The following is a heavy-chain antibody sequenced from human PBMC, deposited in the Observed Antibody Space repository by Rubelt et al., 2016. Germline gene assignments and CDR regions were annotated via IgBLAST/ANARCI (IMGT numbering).Heavy chain of an antibody. CDR1: GFIFSSYS. CDR3: ARLTRGLSGSYHFHY. J-gene: IGHJ4*02. V-gene: IGHV4-59*08. CDR2: IYYSGST. D-gene: IGHD1-26*01. Sequence: VQLVESGGGLVQPGGSRRLSCAASGFIFSSYSMSWVRQAPGKGLEWIGYIYYSGSTNYNPSLKSRVTISVDTSKNQVSLKLGSRTAADTAVYYCARLTRGLSGSYHFHYWGQGTLVTVSS.